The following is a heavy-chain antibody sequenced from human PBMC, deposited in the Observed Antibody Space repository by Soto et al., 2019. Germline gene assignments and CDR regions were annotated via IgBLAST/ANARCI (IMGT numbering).Heavy chain of an antibody. V-gene: IGHV3-11*05. CDR3: AGSGGLSDAFDI. D-gene: IGHD2-15*01. J-gene: IGHJ3*02. CDR1: GFTFSDHY. Sequence: QVQLVESGGGLVKPGGSLRLSCAASGFTFSDHYMSWIRQAPGKGLEWVSYISTTSIYTNYAASVKGRFTISRDNAKKSLYLQMHSLRAEDTAVYYCAGSGGLSDAFDIWGQGTMVTVSS. CDR2: ISTTSIYT.